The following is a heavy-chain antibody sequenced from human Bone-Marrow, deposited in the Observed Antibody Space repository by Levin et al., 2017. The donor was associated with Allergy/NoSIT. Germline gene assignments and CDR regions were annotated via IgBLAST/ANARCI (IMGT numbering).Heavy chain of an antibody. CDR2: ISSSSSYI. V-gene: IGHV3-21*01. CDR1: GFTFSSYT. D-gene: IGHD6-19*01. J-gene: IGHJ5*02. CDR3: AREAVAGTRSWFDP. Sequence: GGSLRLSCAASGFTFSSYTMNWVRQAPGKGLEWVSSISSSSSYIYYADSLKGRFTISRDNAKNSLYLQMNSLRAEDTAVYYCAREAVAGTRSWFDPWGQGTLVTVSS.